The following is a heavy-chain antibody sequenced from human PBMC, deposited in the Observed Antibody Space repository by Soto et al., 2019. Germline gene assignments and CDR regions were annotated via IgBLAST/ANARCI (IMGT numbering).Heavy chain of an antibody. CDR3: AKDPQPYSSGLILTFDP. D-gene: IGHD6-19*01. CDR1: GFTFSSYG. J-gene: IGHJ5*02. Sequence: GGSLRLSCAASGFTFSSYGMHWVRQAPGKGLEWVAVISYDGSNKYYADSVKGRFTISRDNSKNTLYLQMNSLRAEDTAVYYCAKDPQPYSSGLILTFDPWGQGTLVTVSS. V-gene: IGHV3-30*18. CDR2: ISYDGSNK.